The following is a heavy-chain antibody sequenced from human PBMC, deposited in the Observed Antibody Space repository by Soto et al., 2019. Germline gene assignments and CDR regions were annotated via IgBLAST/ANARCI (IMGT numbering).Heavy chain of an antibody. V-gene: IGHV1-46*01. J-gene: IGHJ4*02. CDR1: GYTFTSYY. Sequence: ASVKVSCKASGYTFTSYYMHWVRQAPGQGLEWMGIINPSGGSTSYAQKFQGRVTMTRDTSTSTVYMELSSLRSEDTAVYYCARDLRGYYDSSGSYPEYFDYWGQGTLVTVSS. CDR3: ARDLRGYYDSSGSYPEYFDY. D-gene: IGHD3-22*01. CDR2: INPSGGST.